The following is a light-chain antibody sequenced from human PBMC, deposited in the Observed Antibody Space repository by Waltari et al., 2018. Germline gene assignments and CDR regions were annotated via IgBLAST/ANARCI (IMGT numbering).Light chain of an antibody. Sequence: DIVMTQSPDSLAVSLGERATINCKSSQILLSSSNNKDFLIWYQQKPGHPPTVLFYWASARESGVPDRFSGSGSGTDFTLTISSLQAEDVAIYYCQQYYGTPITFGQGTRLEI. CDR1: QILLSSSNNKDF. CDR2: WAS. CDR3: QQYYGTPIT. V-gene: IGKV4-1*01. J-gene: IGKJ5*01.